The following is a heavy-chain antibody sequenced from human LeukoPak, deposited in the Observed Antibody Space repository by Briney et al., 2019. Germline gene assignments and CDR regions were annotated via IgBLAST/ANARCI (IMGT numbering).Heavy chain of an antibody. CDR2: ISYDGSNK. D-gene: IGHD3-16*01. Sequence: PGRSLRLSCAASGFTFSSYAMHWVRQAPGKGLEWVAVISYDGSNKYYADSVKGRFTISRDNSKNTLYLQMNSLRAEDTAVYYCARDLPGGGDWGQGTLVTVSS. J-gene: IGHJ4*02. CDR3: ARDLPGGGD. CDR1: GFTFSSYA. V-gene: IGHV3-30-3*01.